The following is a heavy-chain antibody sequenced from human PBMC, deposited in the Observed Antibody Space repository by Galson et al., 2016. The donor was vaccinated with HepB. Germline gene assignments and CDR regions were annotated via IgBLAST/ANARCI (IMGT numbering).Heavy chain of an antibody. CDR2: MTSSGNMI. J-gene: IGHJ2*01. D-gene: IGHD4-17*01. CDR1: GFTFSNYE. CDR3: ARKVTVYGDYRPEYFDL. V-gene: IGHV3-48*03. Sequence: SLRLSCAASGFTFSNYEMNWVRQAPGKGLEWISYMTSSGNMIYYADSVRGRFTISRDNAKNALFLQMNNLDAEDTGLYYCARKVTVYGDYRPEYFDLWGRGTLVTVSS.